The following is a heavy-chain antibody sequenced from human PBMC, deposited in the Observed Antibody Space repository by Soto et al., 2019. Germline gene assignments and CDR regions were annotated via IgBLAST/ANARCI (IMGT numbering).Heavy chain of an antibody. V-gene: IGHV1-69*06. Sequence: QVQLVQSGAEVKKPGSSVKVSCKASGGTFSSYDISWVRQAPGQGLEWMGGIIPIFGTANYAQKFQGRVTITADKSTSTAYMELSSLRSEDTAVYYCARGAGYCSSTSCYNGMDVWGQGTTVTVSS. CDR1: GGTFSSYD. D-gene: IGHD2-2*02. J-gene: IGHJ6*02. CDR3: ARGAGYCSSTSCYNGMDV. CDR2: IIPIFGTA.